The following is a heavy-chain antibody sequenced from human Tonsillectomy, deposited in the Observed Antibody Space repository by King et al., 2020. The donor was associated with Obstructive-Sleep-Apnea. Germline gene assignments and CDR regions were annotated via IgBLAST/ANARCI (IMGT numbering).Heavy chain of an antibody. Sequence: VQLVESGGGLVQPGGSLRLSCAASGFIFSDHYMEWVRQAPGKGLEWVGRSRNRAGSYATEYAASVEDRFTISGDDSKNSLYLHMNSLNTEDTAVYYCTRGAYRYDASGYDWYFDVWGRGTLVTVSS. CDR2: SRNRAGSYAT. V-gene: IGHV3-72*01. J-gene: IGHJ2*01. CDR1: GFIFSDHY. CDR3: TRGAYRYDASGYDWYFDV. D-gene: IGHD3-22*01.